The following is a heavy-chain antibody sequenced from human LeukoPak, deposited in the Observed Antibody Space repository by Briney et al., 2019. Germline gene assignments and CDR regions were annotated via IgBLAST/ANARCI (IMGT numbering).Heavy chain of an antibody. CDR2: IYYSGST. CDR3: ARRPKMASDAFDI. CDR1: GGSISSYY. V-gene: IGHV4-59*08. J-gene: IGHJ3*02. D-gene: IGHD5-24*01. Sequence: SETLSLTCTVSGGSISSYYWSWIRQPPGKGLEWIGYIYYSGSTNYNPSLKSRVTISVDTSKNQFSLKLSSVTAADTAVYYCARRPKMASDAFDIWGQGTMVTVSS.